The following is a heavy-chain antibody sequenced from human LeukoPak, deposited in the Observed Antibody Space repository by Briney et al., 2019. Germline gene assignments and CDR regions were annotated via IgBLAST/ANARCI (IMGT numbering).Heavy chain of an antibody. V-gene: IGHV3-23*01. CDR3: AKDRYSSSSGLEFDY. D-gene: IGHD6-6*01. CDR2: ISGSGGST. CDR1: GFTFSSYA. Sequence: GGSLRLSCAASGFTFSSYAMSRVRQAPGKGLEWVSAISGSGGSTYYADSVKGRFTISRDNSKNTLYLQMNSLGAEDTAVYYCAKDRYSSSSGLEFDYWGQGTLVTVSS. J-gene: IGHJ4*02.